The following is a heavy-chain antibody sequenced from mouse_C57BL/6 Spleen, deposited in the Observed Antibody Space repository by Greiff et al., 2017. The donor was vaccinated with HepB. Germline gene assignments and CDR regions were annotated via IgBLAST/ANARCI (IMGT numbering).Heavy chain of an antibody. D-gene: IGHD4-1*01. Sequence: VQLVESGPGLVQPSQSLSITCTVSGFSLTSYGVHWVRQSPGKGLEWLGVIWRGGSTDYNAAFMSRLSITKDNSKSQVFFKMNSLQADDTAIYYCAKNSEVGLSMDYWGQGTSVTVSS. CDR1: GFSLTSYG. CDR2: IWRGGST. V-gene: IGHV2-5*01. CDR3: AKNSEVGLSMDY. J-gene: IGHJ4*01.